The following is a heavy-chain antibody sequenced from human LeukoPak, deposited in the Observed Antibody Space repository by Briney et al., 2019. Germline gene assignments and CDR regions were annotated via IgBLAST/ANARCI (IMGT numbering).Heavy chain of an antibody. D-gene: IGHD4-17*01. V-gene: IGHV3-21*01. CDR3: ARAKGPKNDYGDYVIVY. J-gene: IGHJ4*02. CDR2: ISSSSSYI. Sequence: GGSLRLSCAASGFTFSSYSMNWVRQAPGKGLEWASSISSSSSYIYYADSVKGRFTISRDNAKNSLFLQMNSLRAEDTAVYYCARAKGPKNDYGDYVIVYWGQGTLVTVSS. CDR1: GFTFSSYS.